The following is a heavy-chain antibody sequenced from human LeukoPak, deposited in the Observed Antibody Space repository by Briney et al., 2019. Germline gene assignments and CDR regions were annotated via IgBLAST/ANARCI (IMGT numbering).Heavy chain of an antibody. D-gene: IGHD7-27*01. V-gene: IGHV4-39*02. CDR1: GGSISSSSYY. CDR2: IYYSGST. J-gene: IGHJ4*02. Sequence: SETLSLTCTVSGGSISSSSYYWGWIRQPPGKGLEWIGSIYYSGSTYYNPSIKSRVTISVDTSKNQFSLKLSSVTAADTAVYYCARETGGSFEYFGYWGQGTLVTVSS. CDR3: ARETGGSFEYFGY.